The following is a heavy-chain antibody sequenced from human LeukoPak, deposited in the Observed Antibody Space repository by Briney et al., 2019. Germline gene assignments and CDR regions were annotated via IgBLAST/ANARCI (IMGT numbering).Heavy chain of an antibody. J-gene: IGHJ1*01. Sequence: PGRSLRLSCAASGFTFSSYAMHWVRQAPGKGLEWVAVISYDGSNKYYADSVKGRFTISRDNSKNTLYLQMNSLRAEDTAVYYCARGHSSGWYSEYFQHWGQGTLVTVSS. V-gene: IGHV3-30-3*01. CDR1: GFTFSSYA. CDR2: ISYDGSNK. D-gene: IGHD6-19*01. CDR3: ARGHSSGWYSEYFQH.